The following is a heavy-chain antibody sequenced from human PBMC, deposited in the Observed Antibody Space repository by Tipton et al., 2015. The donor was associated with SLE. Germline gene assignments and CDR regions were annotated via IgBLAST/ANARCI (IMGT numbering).Heavy chain of an antibody. D-gene: IGHD3-3*01. CDR1: GFTLSNYA. Sequence: SLRLSCAASGFTLSNYAMNWVRQAPGKGLEWVSVLYSGGITYYADSVKGRFTISRDNAKNTLYLQMDSLRVDDTAVYFCTRTVGSTWSAPLFGFWGQGTLVTVSS. V-gene: IGHV3-23*03. CDR3: TRTVGSTWSAPLFGF. CDR2: LYSGGIT. J-gene: IGHJ1*01.